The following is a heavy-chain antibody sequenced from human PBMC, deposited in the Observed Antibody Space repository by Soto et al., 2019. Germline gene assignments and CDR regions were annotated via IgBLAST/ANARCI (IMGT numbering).Heavy chain of an antibody. Sequence: AALVTPTHTLTLTCTFCGLSLSPSKEGVGWIRQHPGEAMEWLAVIYWDDDKRYSPSLKSRLTITKDTSKNQVVLTMTNMDPVDTATDYCAHRGTVFDNWGQGALVTVS. CDR1: GLSLSPSKEG. V-gene: IGHV2-5*02. D-gene: IGHD1-1*01. CDR2: IYWDDDK. CDR3: AHRGTVFDN. J-gene: IGHJ4*02.